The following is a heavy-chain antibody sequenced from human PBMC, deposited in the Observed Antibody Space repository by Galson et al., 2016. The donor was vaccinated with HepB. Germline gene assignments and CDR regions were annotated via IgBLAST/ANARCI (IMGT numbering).Heavy chain of an antibody. Sequence: TLSLTCAVYGGSFSNYYWSWIRQPPGKGLEWIGEINHRGSTNYNPSPKSRVTLLVDTFKNQFSLTLSSVTAADSAVYYCARVRVATIRGFYAGNPHYFDYWGQGALVTVSP. D-gene: IGHD5-12*01. CDR2: INHRGST. V-gene: IGHV4-34*01. J-gene: IGHJ4*02. CDR3: ARVRVATIRGFYAGNPHYFDY. CDR1: GGSFSNYY.